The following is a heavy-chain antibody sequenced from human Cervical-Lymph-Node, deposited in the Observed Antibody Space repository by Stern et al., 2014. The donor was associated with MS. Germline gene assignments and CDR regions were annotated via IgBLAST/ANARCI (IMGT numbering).Heavy chain of an antibody. J-gene: IGHJ4*02. D-gene: IGHD3-9*01. V-gene: IGHV4-4*02. CDR2: VYHSGYA. CDR1: GGSILRTDW. CDR3: ASRTLTFPYYFDS. Sequence: QVQLQESGPGLVKPSGTLSLTCAVSGGSILRTDWWSWVRQPPGKGLEWIGEVYHSGYANYHPSLQSRVTISVDKSKNQFSLNLPSVTAADTALYYCASRTLTFPYYFDSWGQGTLVTVSS.